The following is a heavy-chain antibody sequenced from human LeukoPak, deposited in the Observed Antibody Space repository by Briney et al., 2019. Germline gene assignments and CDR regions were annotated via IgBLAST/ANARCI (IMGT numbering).Heavy chain of an antibody. D-gene: IGHD6-13*01. CDR2: ISAYNGNT. CDR1: GYTITNYG. CDR3: ARDFAAAGTWGH. J-gene: IGHJ4*02. Sequence: ASVKVSCKASGYTITNYGISWVRQAPGQGLEWMGWISAYNGNTKYTQTLQGRVTMTTDTSTSTAYMELRSLRFDDTAVYYCARDFAAAGTWGHWGQGTLVIVSS. V-gene: IGHV1-18*01.